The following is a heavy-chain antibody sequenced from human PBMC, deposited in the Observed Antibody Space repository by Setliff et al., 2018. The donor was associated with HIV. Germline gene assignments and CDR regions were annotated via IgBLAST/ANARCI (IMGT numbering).Heavy chain of an antibody. V-gene: IGHV3-23*01. CDR1: GFTFNTYA. J-gene: IGHJ4*01. CDR2: ISGSGGST. CDR3: AKDGISGGAYPPYYFDY. D-gene: IGHD2-15*01. Sequence: SLRLSCAASGFTFNTYAMSWVRQAPGKGLEWVSVISGSGGSTFYADSVKGRFTISRDNSKNTLYLQMNGLRVEDTAVYYCAKDGISGGAYPPYYFDYWGHGTLVTVSS.